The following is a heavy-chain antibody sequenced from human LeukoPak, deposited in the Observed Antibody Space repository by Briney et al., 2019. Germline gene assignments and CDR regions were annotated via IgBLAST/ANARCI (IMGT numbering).Heavy chain of an antibody. D-gene: IGHD3-9*01. V-gene: IGHV3-30*02. J-gene: IGHJ4*02. Sequence: GGSLRLSCAASGFSFSTHGMHWVRQAPGKGLEWVAFIRYDGSDKYYADSVKGRFTISRDNSKNTLYLQMNSLRAEDTAVYYCARLTGYYDILTGYRSNPYYFDYWGQGTLVTVSS. CDR2: IRYDGSDK. CDR3: ARLTGYYDILTGYRSNPYYFDY. CDR1: GFSFSTHG.